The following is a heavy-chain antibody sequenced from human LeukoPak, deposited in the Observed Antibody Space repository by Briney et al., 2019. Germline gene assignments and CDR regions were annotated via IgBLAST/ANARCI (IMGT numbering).Heavy chain of an antibody. CDR3: ARGSTLIRGFDY. CDR2: IFYSGST. Sequence: PSETLSLTCTVSGGSISSGDYYWNWIRQHPEKSLEWIGYIFYSGSTYYNPSLKSRVTISVDTSKDQFSLKLSSVTAADTAVYYCARGSTLIRGFDYWGQGTLVTVSS. J-gene: IGHJ4*02. D-gene: IGHD3-10*01. CDR1: GGSISSGDYY. V-gene: IGHV4-31*03.